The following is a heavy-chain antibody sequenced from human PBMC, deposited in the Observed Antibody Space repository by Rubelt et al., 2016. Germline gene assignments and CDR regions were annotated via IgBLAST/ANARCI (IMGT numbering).Heavy chain of an antibody. J-gene: IGHJ4*02. D-gene: IGHD3/OR15-3a*01. CDR3: AKGTGPRRGGTDY. Sequence: EVQLLESGGGLVQPGGSLRLSCAASGFTFSSYAMSWVRQAPGKGLEWVSAISGSGGSTYYAASVKGRFAISRDHTKSTVYLRMNSLRAEDTAVYYCAKGTGPRRGGTDYWGQGTLVTVSS. V-gene: IGHV3-23*01. CDR1: GFTFSSYA. CDR2: ISGSGGST.